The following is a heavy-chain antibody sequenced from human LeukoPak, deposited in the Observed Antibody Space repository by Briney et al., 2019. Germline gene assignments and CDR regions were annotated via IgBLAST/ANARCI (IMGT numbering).Heavy chain of an antibody. V-gene: IGHV4-39*07. D-gene: IGHD6-13*01. CDR1: GGSISSSSYY. CDR3: ARDRDDDPNSSWYRSGLNWFDP. Sequence: SETLSLTCTVSGGSISSSSYYWGWIRQPPGKGLGWIGSIYYSRSTYYNPSLKSRVTISVDTSKNQFSLKLSSVTAADTAVYYCARDRDDDPNSSWYRSGLNWFDPWGQGTLVTVSS. J-gene: IGHJ5*02. CDR2: IYYSRST.